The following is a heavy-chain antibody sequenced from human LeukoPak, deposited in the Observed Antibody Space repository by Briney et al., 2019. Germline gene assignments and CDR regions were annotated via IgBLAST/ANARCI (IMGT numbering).Heavy chain of an antibody. D-gene: IGHD3-22*01. CDR2: IYSGGST. V-gene: IGHV3-66*01. J-gene: IGHJ4*02. Sequence: GGSLRLSFAASGFTVSSNYMSWVRQAPGKGLEWVSVIYSGGSTYYADSVQGRFTISRDNSKNTLYLQMNSLRAEDTAVYYCARDPIGYYYDSGGYYKGGFDYWGQGTLVTVSS. CDR1: GFTVSSNY. CDR3: ARDPIGYYYDSGGYYKGGFDY.